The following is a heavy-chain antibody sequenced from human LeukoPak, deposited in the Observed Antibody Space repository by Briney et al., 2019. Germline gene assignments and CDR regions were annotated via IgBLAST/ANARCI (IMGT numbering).Heavy chain of an antibody. CDR3: ARGKRARHYDSSGYPHYYYGMDV. J-gene: IGHJ6*02. CDR1: GGSFSGYY. V-gene: IGHV4-34*01. D-gene: IGHD3-22*01. Sequence: SETLSLTCAVYGGSFSGYYWSWIRQPPGKGLEWIGEINHSGSTNYNPSLKSRVTISVDTSKNQFSLKLSSVTAADTAVYYCARGKRARHYDSSGYPHYYYGMDVWGQGTTVTVSS. CDR2: INHSGST.